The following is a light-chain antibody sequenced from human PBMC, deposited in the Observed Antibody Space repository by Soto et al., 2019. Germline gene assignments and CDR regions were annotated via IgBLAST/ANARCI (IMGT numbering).Light chain of an antibody. V-gene: IGKV1-33*01. J-gene: IGKJ3*01. CDR3: QQYDNLFT. CDR2: DAS. CDR1: QDISNY. Sequence: DLQMTQSPSSLSASVGDRVTITCQASQDISNYLNWYQQKPGKAPKLLIYDASNLETGVPSRFSGSGSGTDFTFTISSLQPEDMATYYCQQYDNLFTFGPGTKVDIK.